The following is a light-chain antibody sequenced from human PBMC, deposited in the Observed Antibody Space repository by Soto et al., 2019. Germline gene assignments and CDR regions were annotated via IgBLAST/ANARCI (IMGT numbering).Light chain of an antibody. CDR1: QGISSY. Sequence: DIQLTQSPSFLSASVGDRVTITCRASQGISSYLAWYQQKPGKAPKLLIYAASTLQRGVPSRFSGSRSGTEFTLTVSSLQPEDFATYYCQQLKTFGQGTKLEIK. J-gene: IGKJ2*01. CDR2: AAS. CDR3: QQLKT. V-gene: IGKV1-9*01.